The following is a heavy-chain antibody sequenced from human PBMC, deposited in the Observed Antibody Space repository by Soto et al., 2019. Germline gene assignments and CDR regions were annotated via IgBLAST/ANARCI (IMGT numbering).Heavy chain of an antibody. V-gene: IGHV1-24*01. D-gene: IGHD2-15*01. CDR3: ATGGPVVVAATRDYYYHYMDV. J-gene: IGHJ6*03. CDR1: GYTLTELS. Sequence: ASVKVSCKVSGYTLTELSMHWVRQAPGKGLEWMGGFDPEDGETIYAQKFQGRVTMTEDTSTDTAYMELSSLRSEDTAVYYFATGGPVVVAATRDYYYHYMDVWGKGTTVTVSS. CDR2: FDPEDGET.